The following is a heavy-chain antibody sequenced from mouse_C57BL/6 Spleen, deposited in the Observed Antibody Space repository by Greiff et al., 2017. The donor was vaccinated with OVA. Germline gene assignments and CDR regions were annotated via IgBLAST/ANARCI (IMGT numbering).Heavy chain of an antibody. Sequence: QVQLKESGPELVKPGASVKISCKASGYAFSSSWMNWVKQRPGKGLEWIGRIYPGDGDTNYNGKFKGKATLTADKSSSTAYMQLSSLPSEDAAVYFCAISESNSLDYWGQGTTLTVSS. J-gene: IGHJ2*01. CDR2: IYPGDGDT. CDR3: AISESNSLDY. D-gene: IGHD2-5*01. V-gene: IGHV1-82*01. CDR1: GYAFSSSW.